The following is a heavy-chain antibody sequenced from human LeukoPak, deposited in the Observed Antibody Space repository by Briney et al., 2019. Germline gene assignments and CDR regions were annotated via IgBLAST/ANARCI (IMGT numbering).Heavy chain of an antibody. CDR1: GGSISSGGYS. D-gene: IGHD6-6*01. V-gene: IGHV4-30-2*01. CDR3: ARTPRWPYSSSFDY. CDR2: IYHSGST. J-gene: IGHJ4*02. Sequence: KPSETLSLTCAVSGGSISSGGYSWSWIRQPPGKGLEWIGYIYHSGSTYYNPSLKSRVTISVDRSKNQFSLKLSSVTAADTAVYYCARTPRWPYSSSFDYWGQGTLVTVSS.